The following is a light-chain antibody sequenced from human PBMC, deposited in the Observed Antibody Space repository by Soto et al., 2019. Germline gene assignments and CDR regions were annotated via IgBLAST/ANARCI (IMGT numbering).Light chain of an antibody. Sequence: QSVLTQPPSASGTPGQRVTISCSGSSSNIGSNTVNWYQQLPGTAPKLLIYSNNQRPSGVPDRFSGSKSGTSASLAISGLQSEEEADHYCAAWDDSLNGVLFGGGTKL. J-gene: IGLJ2*01. CDR3: AAWDDSLNGVL. CDR1: SSNIGSNT. V-gene: IGLV1-44*01. CDR2: SNN.